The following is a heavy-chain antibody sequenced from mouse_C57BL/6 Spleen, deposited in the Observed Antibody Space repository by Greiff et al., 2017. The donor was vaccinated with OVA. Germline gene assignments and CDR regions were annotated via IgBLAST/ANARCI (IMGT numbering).Heavy chain of an antibody. CDR2: IWSGGST. Sequence: QVHVKQSGPGLVQPSQSLSITCTVSGFSLTSYGVHWVRQSPGKGLEWLGVIWSGGSTDYNAAFISRLSISKDNSKSQVFFKMNSLQADDTAIYYCARGPFDYWGQGTTLTVSS. J-gene: IGHJ2*01. CDR3: ARGPFDY. V-gene: IGHV2-2*01. CDR1: GFSLTSYG.